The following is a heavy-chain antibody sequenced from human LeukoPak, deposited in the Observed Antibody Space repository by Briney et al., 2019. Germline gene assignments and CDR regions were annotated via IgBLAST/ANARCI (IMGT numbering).Heavy chain of an antibody. CDR2: INPNSGGT. CDR1: GYTFTGYY. V-gene: IGHV1-2*02. D-gene: IGHD6-13*01. Sequence: GASVKVSCKASGYTFTGYYMHWVRQAPGQGLEWMGWINPNSGGTNYAQKFQGRVTMTRDTSISTAYMELRSLRSDDTAVYYCARDGSSWYKFDYWGQGTLVTVSS. CDR3: ARDGSSWYKFDY. J-gene: IGHJ4*02.